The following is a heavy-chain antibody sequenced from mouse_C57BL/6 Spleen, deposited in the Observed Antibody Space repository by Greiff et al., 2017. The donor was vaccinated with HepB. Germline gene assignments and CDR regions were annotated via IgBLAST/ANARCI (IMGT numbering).Heavy chain of an antibody. D-gene: IGHD2-5*01. Sequence: QVQLQQPGTELVKPGASVKLSCKASGYTFTSYWMHWVKQRPGQGLEWIGNINPSNGGTNYNEKFKSKATLTVDKSSSTAYMQLSSLTSEDSAVYYCARGGSNYPYWYFDVWGTGTTVTVSS. V-gene: IGHV1-53*01. CDR2: INPSNGGT. CDR1: GYTFTSYW. CDR3: ARGGSNYPYWYFDV. J-gene: IGHJ1*03.